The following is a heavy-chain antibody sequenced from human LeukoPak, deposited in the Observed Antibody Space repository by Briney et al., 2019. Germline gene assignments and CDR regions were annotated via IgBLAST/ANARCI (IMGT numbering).Heavy chain of an antibody. V-gene: IGHV3-7*01. CDR3: ARVRYYGSGSPPDY. J-gene: IGHJ4*02. CDR1: GFTFSSYW. CDR2: IKQDGSEK. D-gene: IGHD3-10*01. Sequence: GGSLRLSCAASGFTFSSYWMSWVRQAPGKGLEWVANIKQDGSEKYYVDSVKGRFTISRDNAKNSLYLQMNSLRAEDTAVYYCARVRYYGSGSPPDYWGQGTLVTVSS.